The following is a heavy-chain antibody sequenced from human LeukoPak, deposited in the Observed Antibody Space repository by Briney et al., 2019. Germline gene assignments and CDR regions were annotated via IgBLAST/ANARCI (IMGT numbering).Heavy chain of an antibody. V-gene: IGHV1-46*01. CDR2: FDSERGDT. Sequence: ASVKVSCKASGYTCTGYYMHWVRQAPGKGLEWMGGFDSERGDTSYAQKFQGRVTMTRYMSTTTVYMELSSLRSEAAAVYYCASERKTWGGYDLRSEPNYWGQGTLVTVSS. CDR1: GYTCTGYY. D-gene: IGHD3/OR15-3a*01. J-gene: IGHJ4*02. CDR3: ASERKTWGGYDLRSEPNY.